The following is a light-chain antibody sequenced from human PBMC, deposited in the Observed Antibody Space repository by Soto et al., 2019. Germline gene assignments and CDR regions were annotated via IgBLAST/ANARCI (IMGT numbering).Light chain of an antibody. V-gene: IGLV2-14*01. CDR2: EVS. Sequence: QSALTQPASVSGSPGQSITIPCAGTSSDIGAYNYVSWYQQHPGRAPKLMLYEVSHRPSGVSNRFSGSKSANTASLTISGLQPEYEADYYCASYTGTSTDVLFGGGTKLTVL. J-gene: IGLJ2*01. CDR1: SSDIGAYNY. CDR3: ASYTGTSTDVL.